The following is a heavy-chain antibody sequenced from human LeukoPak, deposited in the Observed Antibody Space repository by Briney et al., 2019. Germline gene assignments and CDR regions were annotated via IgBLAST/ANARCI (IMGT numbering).Heavy chain of an antibody. CDR2: ISYDGSNK. CDR3: ARSVYDSGGYYRVLDY. V-gene: IGHV3-30*04. CDR1: GCTFSSYA. Sequence: RGSLRLSCAASGCTFSSYAMHWVRQAPGKGLEWVAVISYDGSNKYYADSVKGRFTISRDNAKNTLFLQMNSLRAEDTAAYYCARSVYDSGGYYRVLDYWGQGTLVTVSS. J-gene: IGHJ4*02. D-gene: IGHD3-22*01.